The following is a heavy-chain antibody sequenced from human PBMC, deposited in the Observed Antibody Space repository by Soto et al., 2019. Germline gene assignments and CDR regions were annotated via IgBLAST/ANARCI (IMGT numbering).Heavy chain of an antibody. Sequence: SETLSLTCTVSYGSISVSNVFCGWVLHPPGKGLEWIGNIDYSGNAYFNPSLGTRVTFPVDTSKNQFSLTLYSVTAADTAVYYCARTTGRHIEFWGQGILVTVS. CDR2: IDYSGNA. D-gene: IGHD4-4*01. CDR3: ARTTGRHIEF. CDR1: YGSISVSNVF. J-gene: IGHJ4*02. V-gene: IGHV4-39*01.